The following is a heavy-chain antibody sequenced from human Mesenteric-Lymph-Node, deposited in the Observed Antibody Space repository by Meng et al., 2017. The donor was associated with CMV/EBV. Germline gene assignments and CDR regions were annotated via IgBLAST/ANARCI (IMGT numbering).Heavy chain of an antibody. CDR3: AELRSSVFDI. D-gene: IGHD2-21*01. Sequence: GGSLRLSCAASGFTFSDYYMSWIRQAPGKGLEWVSSITSSSSHIYYADSVRGRFTISRDNAENSLYLQMNSLRAEDTAVYYCAELRSSVFDIWGQGTMVTVSS. CDR2: ITSSSSHI. V-gene: IGHV3-11*06. J-gene: IGHJ3*02. CDR1: GFTFSDYY.